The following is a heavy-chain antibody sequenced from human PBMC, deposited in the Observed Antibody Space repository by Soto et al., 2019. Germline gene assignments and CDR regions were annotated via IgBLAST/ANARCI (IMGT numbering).Heavy chain of an antibody. CDR2: IGPETGAT. CDR3: GRGRSGQIVVFY. V-gene: IGHV1-2*02. CDR1: GYTFTGHY. D-gene: IGHD1-26*01. J-gene: IGHJ4*02. Sequence: ASVKVSCKASGYTFTGHYIHWVRQAPEQGPEWMGEIGPETGATRYAQKFQGRVTMTRDMSITTVYMELNNLSPDGTAVYYCGRGRSGQIVVFYWGQGTPVTVSS.